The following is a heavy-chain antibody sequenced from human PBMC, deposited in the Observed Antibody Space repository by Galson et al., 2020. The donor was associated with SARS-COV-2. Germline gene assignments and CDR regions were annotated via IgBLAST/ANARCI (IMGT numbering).Heavy chain of an antibody. CDR1: GFTFSSHA. Sequence: GGSLRLSCAASGFTFSSHAMNWVRQAPGKGLEWVSAIDGSGGSTNYADSVKGRFTIFRDNSKNTVYLQMNSLRAEDTAVYYCAKVSVSGWHLPYDSWGRGTLVTVSS. CDR3: AKVSVSGWHLPYDS. CDR2: IDGSGGST. D-gene: IGHD6-19*01. J-gene: IGHJ4*02. V-gene: IGHV3-23*01.